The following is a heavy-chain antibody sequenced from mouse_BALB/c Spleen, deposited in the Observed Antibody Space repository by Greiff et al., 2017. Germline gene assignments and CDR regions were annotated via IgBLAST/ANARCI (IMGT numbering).Heavy chain of an antibody. CDR1: GYAFTNYL. Sequence: QVQLQQSGAELVRPGTSVKVSCKASGYAFTNYLIEWVKQRPGQGLEWIGVIIPGSGGTNYNEKFKGKATLTADKSSSTAYMQLSSLTSDDSAVYFCARRALYVVDAYWGQGTLVTVSA. CDR2: IIPGSGGT. CDR3: ARRALYVVDAY. D-gene: IGHD1-1*02. J-gene: IGHJ3*01. V-gene: IGHV1-54*01.